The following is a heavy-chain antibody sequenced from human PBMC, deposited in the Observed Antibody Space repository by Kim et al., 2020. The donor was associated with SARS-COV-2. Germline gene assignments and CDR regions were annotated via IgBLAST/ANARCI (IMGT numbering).Heavy chain of an antibody. CDR1: GFTVSNNY. J-gene: IGHJ6*02. V-gene: IGHV3-53*01. Sequence: GGSLRLSCAASGFTVSNNYMSWVRQAPGKGLEWVSVFYSDGTTYYAVSVLGRFTISRDNSKNTLYLQMNSLRGDDTAVYYCARGLVVFPSLAYSLDVWGQGTTVTVAS. CDR3: ARGLVVFPSLAYSLDV. CDR2: FYSDGTT. D-gene: IGHD2-15*01.